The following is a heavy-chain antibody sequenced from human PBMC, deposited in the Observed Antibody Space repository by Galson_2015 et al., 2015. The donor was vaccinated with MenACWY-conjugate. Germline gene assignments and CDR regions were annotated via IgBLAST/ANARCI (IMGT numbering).Heavy chain of an antibody. D-gene: IGHD3-10*01. CDR3: ARDQTGYYGSGSYDWFDP. J-gene: IGHJ5*02. Sequence: SLRLSCAASGFTFSSYAMHWVRQAPGKGLGWVAVISYDGSNKYYADSVKGRFTISRDNSKNTLYLQMNSLRAEDTAVYYCARDQTGYYGSGSYDWFDPWGQGTLVTVSS. V-gene: IGHV3-30*04. CDR1: GFTFSSYA. CDR2: ISYDGSNK.